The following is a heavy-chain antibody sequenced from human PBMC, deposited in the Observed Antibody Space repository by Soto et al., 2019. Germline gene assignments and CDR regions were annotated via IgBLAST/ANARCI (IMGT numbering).Heavy chain of an antibody. CDR3: ARARAEYSSSFSYYFDS. D-gene: IGHD6-6*01. V-gene: IGHV1-18*01. Sequence: QVQLVQSGSEVKKPGASVKVSCKASGYTFRTYGITWVRQAPGQGLEWVAWISVHTGDTKYAQKLQGRVSLTTDTFTTTAYIELRGLTSDDTAIYSCARARAEYSSSFSYYFDSWGQGTLVTVSS. CDR1: GYTFRTYG. CDR2: ISVHTGDT. J-gene: IGHJ4*02.